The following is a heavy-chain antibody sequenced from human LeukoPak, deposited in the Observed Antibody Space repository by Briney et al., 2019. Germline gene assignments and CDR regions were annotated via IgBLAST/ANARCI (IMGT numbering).Heavy chain of an antibody. CDR2: IESKTDGGTT. V-gene: IGHV3-15*04. D-gene: IGHD5-12*01. CDR1: GFTFTNAY. Sequence: GGSLRLSCAASGFTFTNAYMSWVRQAPGKGLEWVGRIESKTDGGTTEYAAPVKGRFTISSDDSTNTMYLQMSSLKTEDTAVYYSTLDSGYDYFDYWGQGTLVTVFS. CDR3: TLDSGYDYFDY. J-gene: IGHJ4*02.